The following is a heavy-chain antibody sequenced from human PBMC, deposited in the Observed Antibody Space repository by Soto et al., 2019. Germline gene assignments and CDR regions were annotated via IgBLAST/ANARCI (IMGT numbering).Heavy chain of an antibody. CDR2: TKNKAASYAT. J-gene: IGHJ4*02. CDR1: GFTFSDSY. D-gene: IGHD3-10*01. CDR3: TAWGWGSDFGAA. V-gene: IGHV3-72*01. Sequence: EVQLVESGGGLLQPGESLRLSCSTSGFTFSDSYIDWVRQAPGKGLEWVGRTKNKAASYATEYAASVKGRFSISRDHSHHSLYLQMNSLKLADTAVYYCTAWGWGSDFGAAWGQGTQGIFSS.